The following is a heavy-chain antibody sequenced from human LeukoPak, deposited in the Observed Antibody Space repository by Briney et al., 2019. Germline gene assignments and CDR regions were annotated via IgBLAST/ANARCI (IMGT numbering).Heavy chain of an antibody. J-gene: IGHJ4*02. CDR2: INHSGST. CDR1: GGSFSGYY. D-gene: IGHD6-19*01. CDR3: ARDEAVAGRGNY. V-gene: IGHV4-34*01. Sequence: PSETLSLTCAVYGGSFSGYYWSWIRQPPGKGLEWIGEINHSGSTNYNPSLKSRVTISVDTSKNQFSLKLSSMTAADTAVYYCARDEAVAGRGNYWGQGTLVTVSS.